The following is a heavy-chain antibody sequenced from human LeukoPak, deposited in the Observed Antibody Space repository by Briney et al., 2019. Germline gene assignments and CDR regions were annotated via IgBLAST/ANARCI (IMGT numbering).Heavy chain of an antibody. Sequence: QPGGSLRLSCAASGFTFSSYEMNWVRQAPGKGLEWVSYISSSGSTIYYTDSVKGRFTISRDNSKNTLYLQMDSLRAEDTAVYYCAKDRGYSYGYFDYWGQGTLVTVSS. D-gene: IGHD5-18*01. V-gene: IGHV3-48*03. CDR2: ISSSGSTI. J-gene: IGHJ4*02. CDR1: GFTFSSYE. CDR3: AKDRGYSYGYFDY.